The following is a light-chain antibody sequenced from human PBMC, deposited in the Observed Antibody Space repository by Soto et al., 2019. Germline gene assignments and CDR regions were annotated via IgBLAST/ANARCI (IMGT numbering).Light chain of an antibody. V-gene: IGLV2-14*01. Sequence: QSALTQPASVSGSPGQSITISCTGTSSDVGGYNYVSWYQQHPGKAPKVMIYDVSNRPSGVSTRFSGSKSGNTASLTISGLQAEDEADYYCSSYTSSSTFVVFGGGTKLTVL. J-gene: IGLJ2*01. CDR2: DVS. CDR3: SSYTSSSTFVV. CDR1: SSDVGGYNY.